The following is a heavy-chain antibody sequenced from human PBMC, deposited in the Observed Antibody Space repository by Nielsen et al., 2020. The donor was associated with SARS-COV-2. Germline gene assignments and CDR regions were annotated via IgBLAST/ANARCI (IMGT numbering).Heavy chain of an antibody. CDR1: GFTFSVSA. CDR3: TLDPAITVAGLSVAC. Sequence: GGSLRLSCAASGFTFSVSAIHWVRQASGRGLEWVGRIRSQANNYATAYGASVNDRFTISRDDSKDTAFLQMSSLKTEDTAVYYCTLDPAITVAGLSVACWGQGTLVTVSS. V-gene: IGHV3-73*01. D-gene: IGHD6-19*01. J-gene: IGHJ4*02. CDR2: IRSQANNYAT.